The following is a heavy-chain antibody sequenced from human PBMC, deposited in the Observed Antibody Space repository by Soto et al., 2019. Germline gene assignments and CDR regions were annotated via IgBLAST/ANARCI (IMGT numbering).Heavy chain of an antibody. V-gene: IGHV4-30-4*08. CDR3: AREPKQNYDSSPWNGGFDS. J-gene: IGHJ4*02. D-gene: IGHD3-22*01. CDR2: IYYTGNN. Sequence: LSLTCTVSGDSISGPHYYWTWIRQPPGKGLEWVGYIYYTGNNFYNPALKSRVAMSVDPSTNQFSLKLASVTDADTAVYFCAREPKQNYDSSPWNGGFDSWGPGTLVTVSS. CDR1: GDSISGPHYY.